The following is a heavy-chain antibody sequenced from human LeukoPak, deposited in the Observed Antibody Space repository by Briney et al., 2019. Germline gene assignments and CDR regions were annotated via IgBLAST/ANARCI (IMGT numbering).Heavy chain of an antibody. CDR1: GYTFTSYG. Sequence: ASVKVSCKASGYTFTSYGISWVRQAPGQGLEWMGWISAYNGNTNYAQKLQGRVTMTTDTSTSTAYMELRSLRSDDTAVYYCARGGAVAGNQESNRGSQHYWGQGTLVTVSS. CDR2: ISAYNGNT. V-gene: IGHV1-18*01. J-gene: IGHJ4*02. CDR3: ARGGAVAGNQESNRGSQHY. D-gene: IGHD6-19*01.